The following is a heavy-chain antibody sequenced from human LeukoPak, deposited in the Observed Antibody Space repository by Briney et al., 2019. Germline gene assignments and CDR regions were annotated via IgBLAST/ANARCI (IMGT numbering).Heavy chain of an antibody. CDR1: GFPFSNYW. V-gene: IGHV3-7*01. D-gene: IGHD6-19*01. CDR2: IKHDGSEK. J-gene: IGHJ4*02. Sequence: GGSLRLSCAASGFPFSNYWMTWVRQAPGKVLEWVANIKHDGSEKYYVDSVKGRFTTFRDTAKNSLSLQMDSLRAEDTAVYFCARDSSGWKNLDYWGQGTLVTVST. CDR3: ARDSSGWKNLDY.